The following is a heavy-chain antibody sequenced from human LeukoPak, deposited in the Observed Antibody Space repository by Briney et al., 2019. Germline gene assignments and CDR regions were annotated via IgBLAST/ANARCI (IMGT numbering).Heavy chain of an antibody. CDR3: AKDKSGGFDY. D-gene: IGHD2-8*02. CDR2: ISGSGGST. J-gene: IGHJ4*02. V-gene: IGHV3-23*01. CDR1: GFTFSSYA. Sequence: GGSLRLSCAASGFTFSSYAMSWVRQAPGKGLEWVSAISGSGGSTYYADSVKGRFTISRDNSKNTLYLQMNSLRVGDTAVYYCAKDKSGGFDYWGQGTLVTVSS.